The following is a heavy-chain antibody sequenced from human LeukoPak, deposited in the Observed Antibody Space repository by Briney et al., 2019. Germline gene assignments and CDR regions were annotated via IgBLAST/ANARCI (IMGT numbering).Heavy chain of an antibody. V-gene: IGHV3-7*01. CDR3: ARLNYDFWSGVWEGYYMDV. D-gene: IGHD3-3*01. CDR1: GFTFSSYW. Sequence: GGSLRLSCVVSGFTFSSYWMTWVRRAPGKGLEWVANIREDGSEKYYVDSVKGRFTIPRDNAKNSLFLRLKSLRGEDTAVYYCARLNYDFWSGVWEGYYMDVWGKGTTVTVSS. J-gene: IGHJ6*03. CDR2: IREDGSEK.